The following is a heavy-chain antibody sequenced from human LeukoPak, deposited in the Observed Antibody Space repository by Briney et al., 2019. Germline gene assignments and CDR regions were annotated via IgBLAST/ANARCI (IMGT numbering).Heavy chain of an antibody. CDR1: GYTFTSYG. CDR2: ISACNGNT. V-gene: IGHV1-18*01. Sequence: GASVKVSCKASGYTFTSYGISWVRQAPGQGLEWMEWISACNGNTNYAQKLQGRVTMTTDTSTSTAYMELRSLRSDDTAVYYCARVHWNYWRAFDIWGQGTMVTVSS. D-gene: IGHD1-7*01. CDR3: ARVHWNYWRAFDI. J-gene: IGHJ3*02.